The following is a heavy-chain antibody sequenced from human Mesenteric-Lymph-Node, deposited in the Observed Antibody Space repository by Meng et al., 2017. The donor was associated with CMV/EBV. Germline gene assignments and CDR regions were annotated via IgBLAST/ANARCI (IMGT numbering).Heavy chain of an antibody. Sequence: GSLRLSCTVSGDFVTSDNYHWSWIRQPPGKGLEWIGYIYYSGSTNYNPSLKSRVTISVDTSKNQFSLKLSSVTAADTAVYYCARGHNYISPFDYWGQGTLVTVSS. D-gene: IGHD1-1*01. J-gene: IGHJ4*02. CDR3: ARGHNYISPFDY. CDR2: IYYSGST. V-gene: IGHV4-61*01. CDR1: GDFVTSDNYH.